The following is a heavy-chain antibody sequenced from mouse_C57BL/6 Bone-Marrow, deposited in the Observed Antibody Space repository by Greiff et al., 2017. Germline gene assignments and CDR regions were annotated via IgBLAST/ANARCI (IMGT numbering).Heavy chain of an antibody. V-gene: IGHV3-6*01. CDR2: ISYDGSN. J-gene: IGHJ1*03. CDR3: AGYGKGDFDV. D-gene: IGHD1-1*01. Sequence: EVKLQESGPGLVKPSQSLSLTCSVTGYSITSGYYWNWIRQFPGNKLEWMGYISYDGSNNYNPSLKNRISITRDTSKNQFFLKLNSVTTEDTATYYCAGYGKGDFDVWGTGTTVTVSS. CDR1: GYSITSGYY.